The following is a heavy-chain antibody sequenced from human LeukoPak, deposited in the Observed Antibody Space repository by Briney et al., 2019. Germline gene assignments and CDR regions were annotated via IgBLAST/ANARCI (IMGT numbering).Heavy chain of an antibody. D-gene: IGHD4-11*01. J-gene: IGHJ5*02. CDR1: GFTFSSYA. CDR3: TRLEVTTYWFDP. CDR2: ISGSGGST. V-gene: IGHV3-23*01. Sequence: PGGSLRLSCAASGFTFSSYAMSWVRQAPGKGLEWVSAISGSGGSTYYADSVKGRFTISRDNSKNTLYLQMNSLKTEDTAVYYCTRLEVTTYWFDPWGQGTLVTVSS.